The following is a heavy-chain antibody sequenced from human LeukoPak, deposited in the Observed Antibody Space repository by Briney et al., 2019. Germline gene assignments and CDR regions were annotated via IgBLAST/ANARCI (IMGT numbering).Heavy chain of an antibody. V-gene: IGHV3-73*01. CDR2: IRSKANSYAT. CDR3: TRRVVLRSGHNWFDP. CDR1: GFPFSSYW. D-gene: IGHD3-10*02. J-gene: IGHJ5*02. Sequence: PGGSLRLSCAASGFPFSSYWMSWVRQASGKGLEWVGRIRSKANSYATAYAASVKGRFTISRDDSKNTAYLQMNSLKTEDTAVYYCTRRVVLRSGHNWFDPWGQGTLVTVSS.